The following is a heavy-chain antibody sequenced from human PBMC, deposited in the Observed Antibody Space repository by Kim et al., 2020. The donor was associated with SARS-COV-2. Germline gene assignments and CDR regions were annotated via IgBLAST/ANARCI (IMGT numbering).Heavy chain of an antibody. D-gene: IGHD3-10*01. Sequence: TYYNPSLNSRVTISVDTSKNQFSLKLSSVTAADTAVYYCAREGYYGSGPCWGQGTLVTVSS. CDR2: T. J-gene: IGHJ4*02. CDR3: AREGYYGSGPC. V-gene: IGHV4-31*02.